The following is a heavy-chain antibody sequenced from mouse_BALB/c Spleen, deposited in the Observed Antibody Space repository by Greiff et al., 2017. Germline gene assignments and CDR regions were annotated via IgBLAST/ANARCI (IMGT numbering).Heavy chain of an antibody. CDR2: ISSGGSYT. CDR1: GFTFSSYG. J-gene: IGHJ2*01. V-gene: IGHV5-6*01. CDR3: ARQAVTGDY. D-gene: IGHD3-1*01. Sequence: EVKLVESGGDLVKPGGSLKLSCAASGFTFSSYGMSWVRQTPDKRLEWVATISSGGSYTYYPDSVKGRFTISRDNAKNTLYLQMSSLKSEDTAMYYCARQAVTGDYWGQGTTLTVSS.